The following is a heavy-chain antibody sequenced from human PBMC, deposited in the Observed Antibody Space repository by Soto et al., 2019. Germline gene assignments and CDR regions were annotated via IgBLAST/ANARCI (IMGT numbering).Heavy chain of an antibody. CDR3: ARFTRRAGNYFDY. D-gene: IGHD6-19*01. J-gene: IGHJ4*02. CDR1: GGSISSYY. CDR2: TYYRGST. V-gene: IGHV4-59*01. Sequence: SETLSLTCTVSGGSISSYYWSWIRQPPGKGLEWIGYTYYRGSTNYNPSLKSRVTISVDTSKNQFSLKLTSVTAADTAVYYCARFTRRAGNYFDYWGQGTLVTVSS.